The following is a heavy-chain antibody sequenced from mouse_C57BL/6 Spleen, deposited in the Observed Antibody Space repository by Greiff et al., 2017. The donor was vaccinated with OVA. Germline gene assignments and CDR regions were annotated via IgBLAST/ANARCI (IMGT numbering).Heavy chain of an antibody. V-gene: IGHV1-39*01. D-gene: IGHD1-1*01. CDR3: ARGGGSSYLDWFAY. Sequence: EVQLQQSGPELVKPGASVKISCKASGYSFTDYNLNWVKQSNGKSLEWIGVINPNYGTTSYNQKFKGKATLTVDQSSSTAYMQLNSLTSEDSAVYYCARGGGSSYLDWFAYWGQGTLVTVSA. CDR1: GYSFTDYN. CDR2: INPNYGTT. J-gene: IGHJ3*01.